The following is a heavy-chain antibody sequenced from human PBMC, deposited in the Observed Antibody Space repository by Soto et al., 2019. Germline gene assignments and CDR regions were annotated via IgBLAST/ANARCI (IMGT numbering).Heavy chain of an antibody. D-gene: IGHD3-22*01. CDR3: AKRPTYYYDSSAYGAFDI. J-gene: IGHJ3*02. Sequence: GESLKISCRGSGYSFVTFWITWVRQMPGKGLEWMGRIDPADSYARYSPSFEGHVTMSVDRSINTAYLQWSSLKASDSAIYYCAKRPTYYYDSSAYGAFDIWGQGTMVTVSS. CDR2: IDPADSYA. V-gene: IGHV5-10-1*01. CDR1: GYSFVTFW.